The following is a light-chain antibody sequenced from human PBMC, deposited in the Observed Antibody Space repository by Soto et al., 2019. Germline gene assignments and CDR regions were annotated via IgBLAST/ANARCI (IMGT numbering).Light chain of an antibody. CDR1: QSVSNW. J-gene: IGKJ2*01. Sequence: DIQMTQSPSTLSASVGDRVTITCRASQSVSNWLAWYQQKPGKVPKLLIFQASTLETGVPSRFSGSGYGTEFTLSISSLQPDDIATYYCKQYDVSPYTFGQGTKMDIK. CDR2: QAS. CDR3: KQYDVSPYT. V-gene: IGKV1-5*03.